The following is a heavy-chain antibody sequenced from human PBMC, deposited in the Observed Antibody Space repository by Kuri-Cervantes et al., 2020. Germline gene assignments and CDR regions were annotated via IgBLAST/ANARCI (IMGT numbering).Heavy chain of an antibody. CDR1: GGSFSGYY. D-gene: IGHD6-19*01. Sequence: GSLRLSCAVYGGSFSGYYWSWIRQPPGKGLEWIGEINHSGSTNYNPSLKSRVTISVDTSKNQFSLKLSSVTAADTAVYYCARGQWLVRKRSNVVPFDPWGQGTLVTSPQ. V-gene: IGHV4-34*01. J-gene: IGHJ5*02. CDR2: INHSGST. CDR3: ARGQWLVRKRSNVVPFDP.